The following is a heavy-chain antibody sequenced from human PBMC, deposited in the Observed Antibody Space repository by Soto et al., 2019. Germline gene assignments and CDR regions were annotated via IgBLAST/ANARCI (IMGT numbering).Heavy chain of an antibody. D-gene: IGHD3-3*01. V-gene: IGHV3-23*01. J-gene: IGHJ6*02. Sequence: PGGSLRLSCAASGFTFSSYAMSWVRQAPGKGLEWVSAISGSGGSTYYADSVKGRFTISGDNSKNTLYLQMNSLRAEDTAVYYCAKDGSAGTIFGVPLTYYYGMDVWGQGTTVTVSS. CDR3: AKDGSAGTIFGVPLTYYYGMDV. CDR1: GFTFSSYA. CDR2: ISGSGGST.